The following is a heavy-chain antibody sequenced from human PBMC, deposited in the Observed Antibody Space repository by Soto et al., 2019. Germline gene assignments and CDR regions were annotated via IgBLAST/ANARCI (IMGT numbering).Heavy chain of an antibody. CDR1: GGSISSYD. CDR3: ARDLRNYCVYGGVGGYHYLIDV. V-gene: IGHV4-59*01. CDR2: IYYSGST. D-gene: IGHD4-17*01. J-gene: IGHJ6*04. Sequence: SETLSLTCTVSGGSISSYDWSWVRQPPGKGQEWIGYIYYSGSTNYNPSLKSRVTISVDTSKNQFSLKLSSVTAADTAVYYCARDLRNYCVYGGVGGYHYLIDVPAKRTTDTVSS.